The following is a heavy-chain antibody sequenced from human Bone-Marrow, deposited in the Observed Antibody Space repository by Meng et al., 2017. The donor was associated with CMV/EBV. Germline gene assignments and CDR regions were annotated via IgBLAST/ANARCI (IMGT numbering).Heavy chain of an antibody. J-gene: IGHJ3*02. D-gene: IGHD2-2*01. CDR1: GYSFTSYW. V-gene: IGHV5-51*01. CDR2: IYPGDSDT. Sequence: GESLKISCKGSGYSFTSYWIGWVRQMPGKGLEWMGIIYPGDSDTRYSPSFQGQVTISADKSISTAYLQWSSLKASDTAMYYCARRSYGFRPAGDAFDIWGQGTMATVSS. CDR3: ARRSYGFRPAGDAFDI.